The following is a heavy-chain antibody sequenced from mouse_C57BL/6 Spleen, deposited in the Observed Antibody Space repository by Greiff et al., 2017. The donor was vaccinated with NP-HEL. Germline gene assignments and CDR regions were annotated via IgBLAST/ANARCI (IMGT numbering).Heavy chain of an antibody. D-gene: IGHD2-4*01. V-gene: IGHV1-53*01. J-gene: IGHJ3*01. CDR2: INPSNGGT. CDR1: GYTFTSYW. CDR3: ARRIYYDYDGFAY. Sequence: VQLQESGTELVKPGASVKLSCKASGYTFTSYWMHWVKQRPGQGLEWIGNINPSNGGTNYNEKFKSEATLTVDKSSSTAYMQLSSLTSEDSAVYYCARRIYYDYDGFAYWGQGTLVTVSA.